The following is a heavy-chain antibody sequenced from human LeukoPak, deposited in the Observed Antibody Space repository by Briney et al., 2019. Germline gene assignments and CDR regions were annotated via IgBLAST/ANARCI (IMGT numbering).Heavy chain of an antibody. CDR1: GGSFSGYY. Sequence: NPSETLSLTCAVYGGSFSGYYWSWIRQPPGKGLEWIGEINHSGSTNYNPSLKSRVTISVDTSKNQFSLKLSSVTAADTAVYYCARARNYYDSSDYYYEGDAFDIWGQGTMVTVSS. CDR2: INHSGST. CDR3: ARARNYYDSSDYYYEGDAFDI. J-gene: IGHJ3*02. V-gene: IGHV4-34*01. D-gene: IGHD3-22*01.